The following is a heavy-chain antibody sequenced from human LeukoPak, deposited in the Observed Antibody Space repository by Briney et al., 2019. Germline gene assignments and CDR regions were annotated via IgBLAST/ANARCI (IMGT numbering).Heavy chain of an antibody. CDR1: GFTFSSYG. V-gene: IGHV3-30*03. J-gene: IGHJ4*02. Sequence: GGSLRLSCAASGFTFSSYGMHWVRQAPGKGLEWVAVISYDGSDKYYADSVKGRFTISRDNSKNTLYLQMNSLRAEDTAVYYCARGRITMISSYWGQGTLVTVSS. CDR2: ISYDGSDK. CDR3: ARGRITMISSY. D-gene: IGHD3-22*01.